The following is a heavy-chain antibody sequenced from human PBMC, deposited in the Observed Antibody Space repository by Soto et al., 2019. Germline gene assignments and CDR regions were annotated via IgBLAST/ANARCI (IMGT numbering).Heavy chain of an antibody. D-gene: IGHD6-19*01. Sequence: PGGSPRLSCTASGFSFSTHAMSWVRQAPGKGLEWVSSISSGGTTTFYAASVEGRFTISRDKSKNTLYLQMNSLRADDTAVYYCAREGGSIGGWFGRKFDSWGQGTQVTVSS. CDR2: ISSGGTTT. V-gene: IGHV3-23*01. CDR1: GFSFSTHA. J-gene: IGHJ4*02. CDR3: AREGGSIGGWFGRKFDS.